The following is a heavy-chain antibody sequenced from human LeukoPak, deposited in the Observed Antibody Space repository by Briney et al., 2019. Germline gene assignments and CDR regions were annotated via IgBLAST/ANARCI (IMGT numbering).Heavy chain of an antibody. J-gene: IGHJ3*02. CDR1: GGSFSGYY. D-gene: IGHD2-2*01. Sequence: SETLSLTCAVYGGSFSGYYWSWIRPPPGKGLEWIGEINHSGSTNYNPSLKSRVTISVDTSKNQFSLKLSSVTAADTAVYYCARGSVNYCSSTSCSGAFDIWGQGTMVTVSS. V-gene: IGHV4-34*01. CDR3: ARGSVNYCSSTSCSGAFDI. CDR2: INHSGST.